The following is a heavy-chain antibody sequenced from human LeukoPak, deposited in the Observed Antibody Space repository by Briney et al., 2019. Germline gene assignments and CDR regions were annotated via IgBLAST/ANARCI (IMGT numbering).Heavy chain of an antibody. CDR3: ARDLGSSGYYWAFGY. J-gene: IGHJ4*02. V-gene: IGHV3-7*01. CDR2: IKQDGSEK. D-gene: IGHD3-22*01. CDR1: GFTFSSYW. Sequence: SGGSLRLSCAASGFTFSSYWMSWVRQAPGKGLEWVANIKQDGSEKYYGDSVKGRFTISRDNAKNSLYLQMNSLRAEDTAVYYCARDLGSSGYYWAFGYWGQGTLVTVSS.